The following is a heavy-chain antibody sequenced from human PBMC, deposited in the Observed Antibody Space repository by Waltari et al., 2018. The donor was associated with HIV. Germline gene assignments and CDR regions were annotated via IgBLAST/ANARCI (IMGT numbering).Heavy chain of an antibody. CDR2: IYYSGST. CDR3: ARTPIYYDQWGRRFDI. J-gene: IGHJ3*02. V-gene: IGHV4-59*01. CDR1: GSSIKSYY. D-gene: IGHD3-22*01. Sequence: QVQLQESGPGLVKPSETLSLTCTVSGSSIKSYYWSWFRQPPGRGLEWIGYIYYSGSTNYNPSLKSRVTISVDTSKNQFSLKLSSVTAADTAVYYCARTPIYYDQWGRRFDIWGQGTMVTVSS.